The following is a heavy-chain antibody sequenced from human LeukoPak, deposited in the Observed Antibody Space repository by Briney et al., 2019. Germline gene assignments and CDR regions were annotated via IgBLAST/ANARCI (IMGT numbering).Heavy chain of an antibody. V-gene: IGHV4-59*01. CDR3: SSPAITTFDY. D-gene: IGHD3-22*01. Sequence: SETLSLTCTVSWGSISRYYWSWIRQPPGKGLEWIGYIYYSGSTNYNPSLRSRVTISVDTSKNQFSLKLSSVTAADTAVYYCSSPAITTFDYWGQGILVTVAS. CDR1: WGSISRYY. J-gene: IGHJ4*02. CDR2: IYYSGST.